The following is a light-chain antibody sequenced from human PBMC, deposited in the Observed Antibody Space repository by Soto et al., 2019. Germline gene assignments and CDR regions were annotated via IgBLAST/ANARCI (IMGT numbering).Light chain of an antibody. Sequence: QSVLTQPPSASGTPGQRVTISCSGSSSNIGSNYVYWYQQLPGTAPKLLIYRNNQRPSGVPDRFSGSKSGTSASLAISGLRSEDGADYYCAAWDDSLSDWVFGGGTKLTVL. CDR2: RNN. V-gene: IGLV1-47*01. J-gene: IGLJ3*02. CDR3: AAWDDSLSDWV. CDR1: SSNIGSNY.